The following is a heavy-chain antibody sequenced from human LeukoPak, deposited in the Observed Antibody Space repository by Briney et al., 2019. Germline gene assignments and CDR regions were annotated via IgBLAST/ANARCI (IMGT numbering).Heavy chain of an antibody. D-gene: IGHD2-2*01. Sequence: GRSLRLSCAASGFTFSSYAMHWVRQAPGKGLEGVAVISYDGSNKYYADSVNGRFTISRDNSKNTIYLQMNSLRAEDTAVYYCARALHCSSTSCYWYYYYYYGMDVWGKGTTVTVSS. CDR1: GFTFSSYA. J-gene: IGHJ6*04. CDR3: ARALHCSSTSCYWYYYYYYGMDV. CDR2: ISYDGSNK. V-gene: IGHV3-30*04.